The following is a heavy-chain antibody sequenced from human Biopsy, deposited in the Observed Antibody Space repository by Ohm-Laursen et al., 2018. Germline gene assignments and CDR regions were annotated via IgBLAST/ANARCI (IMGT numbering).Heavy chain of an antibody. CDR2: NIPILGTG. J-gene: IGHJ1*01. CDR3: ATKLTGYFHH. V-gene: IGHV1-69*06. Sequence: SSVKVSCKAPGGTFSNYVVNWVRQAPGQGLEWLGGNIPILGTGNYAQKFQDRVTVAADTSTSTATMELRSLRSDDTAVYYCATKLTGYFHHWGQGTLVIVSS. CDR1: GGTFSNYV. D-gene: IGHD3-9*01.